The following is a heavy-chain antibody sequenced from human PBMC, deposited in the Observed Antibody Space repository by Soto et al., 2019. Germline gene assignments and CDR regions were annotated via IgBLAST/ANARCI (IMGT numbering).Heavy chain of an antibody. J-gene: IGHJ4*02. V-gene: IGHV4-39*01. Sequence: QLQLQESGPGLVKPSETLSLTCTVSGGSISSSSYYWGWIRQPPGKGLEWIGSIYYSGSTYYNPSLKSRVTISVDTSKNQFSLKLSSVTAADTAVYYCARPYYDILTGYSYFDYWGQGTLVTVSS. CDR1: GGSISSSSYY. CDR3: ARPYYDILTGYSYFDY. CDR2: IYYSGST. D-gene: IGHD3-9*01.